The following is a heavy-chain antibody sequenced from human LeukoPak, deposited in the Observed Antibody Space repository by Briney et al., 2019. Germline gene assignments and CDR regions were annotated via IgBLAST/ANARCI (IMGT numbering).Heavy chain of an antibody. D-gene: IGHD6-19*01. CDR2: IKSKTDGCTK. J-gene: IGHJ4*02. CDR1: GFTFSNAW. V-gene: IGHV3-15*01. Sequence: GGSLRLSCAASGFTFSNAWMSWVRQAPGKGLEWVGRIKSKTDGCTKDYAAPVKGRFTISRDDSKNTLYLQMNSLKTEDTAVYYCTTVTSQWLVYYFDYWGQGTLVTVSS. CDR3: TTVTSQWLVYYFDY.